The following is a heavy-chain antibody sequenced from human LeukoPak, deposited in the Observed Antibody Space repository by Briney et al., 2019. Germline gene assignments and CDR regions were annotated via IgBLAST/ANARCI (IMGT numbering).Heavy chain of an antibody. CDR3: AKERCSGGSCYYWPVYFDY. CDR1: GFTFSSYS. V-gene: IGHV3-30*18. J-gene: IGHJ4*02. Sequence: PGGSLRLSCVASGFTFSSYSINWVRQAPGKGLEWVAVISYDGSNKYYADSVKGRFTISRDNSKNTLYLQMNSLRAEDTAVYYCAKERCSGGSCYYWPVYFDYWGQGTLVTVSS. D-gene: IGHD2-15*01. CDR2: ISYDGSNK.